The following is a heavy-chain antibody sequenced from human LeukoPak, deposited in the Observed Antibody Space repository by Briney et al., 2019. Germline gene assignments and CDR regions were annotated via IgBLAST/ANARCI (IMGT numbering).Heavy chain of an antibody. CDR2: FDPEDGET. D-gene: IGHD3-3*01. Sequence: VASVKVSCKVSGYNLTELSMHWVRQAPGKGLEWMGGFDPEDGETIYAQKFQGRVTMTEDTSTDTAYMELSSLRSEDTAVYYCATLSSGITIFGVVPDYWGQGTLVTVSS. CDR3: ATLSSGITIFGVVPDY. CDR1: GYNLTELS. J-gene: IGHJ4*02. V-gene: IGHV1-24*01.